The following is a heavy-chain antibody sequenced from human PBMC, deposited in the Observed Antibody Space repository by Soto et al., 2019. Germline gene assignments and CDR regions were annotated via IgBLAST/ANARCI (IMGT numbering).Heavy chain of an antibody. J-gene: IGHJ4*02. CDR3: AKFVNLGELGG. V-gene: IGHV3-23*01. D-gene: IGHD3-16*01. CDR2: ISGSGGST. CDR1: GFTFSSYA. Sequence: GGSLRLSCAASGFTFSSYAMSWVRQAPEKGLEWVSAISGSGGSTYYADSVKGRFTISRDNSKNTLYLQMNSLRAEDTAVYYCAKFVNLGELGGWGQGTLVTVSS.